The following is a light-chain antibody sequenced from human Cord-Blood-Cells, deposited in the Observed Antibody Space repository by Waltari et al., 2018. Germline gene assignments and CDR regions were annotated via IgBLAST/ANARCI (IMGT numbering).Light chain of an antibody. V-gene: IGLV2-8*01. J-gene: IGLJ1*01. CDR1: SSDVGGYNY. CDR2: EVS. Sequence: QSALTQPPSASGSPGQSVTISCTGTSSDVGGYNYVSWYQQHPGKAPKLMIYEVSKRPSGVTDLFSGSKASNTSSLTVSGLQAEDEADYYCSSYAGSNDFVFGTGTKVTVL. CDR3: SSYAGSNDFV.